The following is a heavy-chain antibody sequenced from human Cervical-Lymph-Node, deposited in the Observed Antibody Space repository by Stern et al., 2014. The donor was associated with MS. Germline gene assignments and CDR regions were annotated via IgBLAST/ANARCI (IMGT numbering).Heavy chain of an antibody. CDR2: IWYDRSNK. D-gene: IGHD6-13*01. CDR1: GFTFSSYG. Sequence: VHLVESGGGVVPPGRSLRLSCAASGFTFSSYGMHWVRQAPGKRLEWVAVIWYDRSNKYYADSVKGRFTISRDNSKNTLYLQMNSLRAEDTAVYYCARDSYSSSWYNYFDYWGQGTLVTVSS. J-gene: IGHJ4*02. V-gene: IGHV3-33*01. CDR3: ARDSYSSSWYNYFDY.